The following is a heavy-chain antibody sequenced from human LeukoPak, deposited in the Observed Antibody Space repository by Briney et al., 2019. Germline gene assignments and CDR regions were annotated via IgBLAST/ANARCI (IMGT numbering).Heavy chain of an antibody. D-gene: IGHD6-6*01. CDR3: AKVGGIAARHWSFDY. Sequence: GGSLRLSCAASGFTFSSYAMSWVRQAPGKGLEWVSAVSGGGGSTYYADSVKGRFTISRDNSKNTLYLQMNSLRAEDTAVYYCAKVGGIAARHWSFDYWGQGTLVTVSS. CDR1: GFTFSSYA. V-gene: IGHV3-23*01. J-gene: IGHJ4*02. CDR2: VSGGGGST.